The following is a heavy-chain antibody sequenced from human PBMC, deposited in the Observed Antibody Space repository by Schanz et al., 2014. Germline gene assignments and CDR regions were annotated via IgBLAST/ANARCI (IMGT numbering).Heavy chain of an antibody. Sequence: QVRLVQSGAEVKQPGASVKVSCKASGYTFTGYYIHWVRQAPGQGFEWMGWINPLSGATDYAPTFQGRVSMTRDTSISTAYMEVTRLVSSDTAVYYCARRGPNCSNNACYHGWFDPWGQGTLVTVSS. CDR3: ARRGPNCSNNACYHGWFDP. V-gene: IGHV1-2*02. D-gene: IGHD4-4*01. CDR1: GYTFTGYY. J-gene: IGHJ5*02. CDR2: INPLSGAT.